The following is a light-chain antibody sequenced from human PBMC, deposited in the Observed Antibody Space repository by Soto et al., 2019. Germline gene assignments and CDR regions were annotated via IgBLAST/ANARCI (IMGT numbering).Light chain of an antibody. CDR2: EVS. CDR1: SSDVGGYNY. Sequence: QSALTQPASVSGSPGQSITISCTGTSSDVGGYNYVSWYQQHPGKAPKLMIYEVSNRPSGVSNRFSGSKSGNTASLTISGLQAEDEADYCCSSYTSSSTDVFGTGTKVTVL. V-gene: IGLV2-14*01. J-gene: IGLJ1*01. CDR3: SSYTSSSTDV.